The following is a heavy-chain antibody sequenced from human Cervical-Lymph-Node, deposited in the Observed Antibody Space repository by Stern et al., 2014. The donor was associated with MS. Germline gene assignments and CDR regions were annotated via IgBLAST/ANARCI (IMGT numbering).Heavy chain of an antibody. D-gene: IGHD3-10*01. Sequence: QVQLVQSGAEVKKPGSSVQVSCKASGGPLSTYGFSWVRQAPGQGLEWLGGIIPMFGISNSAQKFQGRVTITADESTSTAYMELSSLRSDDTAVYYCARYRSAVDWYFDLWGRGTLVTVSS. CDR2: IIPMFGIS. J-gene: IGHJ2*01. V-gene: IGHV1-69*01. CDR3: ARYRSAVDWYFDL. CDR1: GGPLSTYG.